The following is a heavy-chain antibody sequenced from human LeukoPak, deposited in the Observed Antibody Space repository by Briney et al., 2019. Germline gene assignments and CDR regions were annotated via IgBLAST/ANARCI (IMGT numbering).Heavy chain of an antibody. CDR2: INHSGST. Sequence: SETLSLTCSVSGDSISSNYWSWIRQPPGKGLEWIGEINHSGSTNYNPSLKSRVTISVDTSKNQFSLKLSSVTAADTAVYYCARRLCGGDCYSTFSYWGQGTLVTVSS. CDR3: ARRLCGGDCYSTFSY. CDR1: GDSISSNY. D-gene: IGHD2-21*02. V-gene: IGHV4-34*01. J-gene: IGHJ4*02.